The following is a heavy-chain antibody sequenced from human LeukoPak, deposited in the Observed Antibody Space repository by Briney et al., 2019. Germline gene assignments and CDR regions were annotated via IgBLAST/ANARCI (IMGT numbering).Heavy chain of an antibody. CDR3: ATVTRSAFDI. D-gene: IGHD1-26*01. J-gene: IGHJ3*02. V-gene: IGHV3-53*01. Sequence: GGSLRLSCAASGFTVSSSYMSWVRQAPGKGLEWVSVIYSGGSTYYADSVKGRFTISRDNSKNTLYLQMNSLRAEDTAVYYCATVTRSAFDIWGQGTMVTVSS. CDR2: IYSGGST. CDR1: GFTVSSSY.